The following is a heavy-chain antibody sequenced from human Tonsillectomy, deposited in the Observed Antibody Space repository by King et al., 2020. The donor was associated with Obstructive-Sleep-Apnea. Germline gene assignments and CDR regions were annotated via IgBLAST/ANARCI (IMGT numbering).Heavy chain of an antibody. CDR3: AKVAPGGDYLDY. V-gene: IGHV3-23*04. CDR1: AFTFSSYA. CDR2: ISGSSGCT. Sequence: VQLVESGGGLVQPGGSLRLSCAASAFTFSSYAMSWVRQAPGNGLEWVSAISGSSGCTYYADSVKGRFTISRDNSKNTLYLQMNSLSAEDTAVYYCAKVAPGGDYLDYWGQGTLVTVSS. D-gene: IGHD2-8*02. J-gene: IGHJ4*02.